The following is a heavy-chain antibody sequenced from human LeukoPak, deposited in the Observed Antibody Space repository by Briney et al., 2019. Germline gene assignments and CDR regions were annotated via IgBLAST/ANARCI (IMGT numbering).Heavy chain of an antibody. CDR2: ISSSSSYI. CDR1: GFTFSSYS. CDR3: ARDRYYDSSGYNDAFDI. V-gene: IGHV3-21*01. Sequence: GGSLRLSCAASGFTFSSYSMNWVRQAPGKGLEWVPSISSSSSYIYYADSVKGRFTISRDNAKNSLYLQMNSLRAEDTAVYYCARDRYYDSSGYNDAFDIWGQGTMVTVSS. J-gene: IGHJ3*02. D-gene: IGHD3-22*01.